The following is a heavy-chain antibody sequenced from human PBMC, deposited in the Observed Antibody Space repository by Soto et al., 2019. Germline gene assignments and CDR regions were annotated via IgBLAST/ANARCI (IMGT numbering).Heavy chain of an antibody. D-gene: IGHD3-22*01. V-gene: IGHV4-4*02. CDR2: IYHSGST. CDR1: GGSISSSNW. CDR3: ARDFTPSYYYDSSGYYYY. J-gene: IGHJ4*02. Sequence: SETLSLTXAVSGGSISSSNWWSWVRQPPGKGLEWIGEIYHSGSTNYNPSLKSRVTISVDKSKNQFSLKLSSVTAADTAVYYCARDFTPSYYYDSSGYYYYWGQGTLVTVS.